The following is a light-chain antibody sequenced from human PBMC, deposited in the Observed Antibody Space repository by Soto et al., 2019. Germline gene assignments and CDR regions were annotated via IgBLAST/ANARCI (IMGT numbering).Light chain of an antibody. CDR1: QSITSNH. Sequence: ETVLTQSPGTLSLSPGERATLFCRASQSITSNHLAWYQQKPGQAPRLLIYGASSRATGIPDRFSGSGSGTDFTLTISRLEPEDFAVYYCQQHGTSPPSWTFGQGTKVEIK. CDR2: GAS. CDR3: QQHGTSPPSWT. J-gene: IGKJ1*01. V-gene: IGKV3-20*01.